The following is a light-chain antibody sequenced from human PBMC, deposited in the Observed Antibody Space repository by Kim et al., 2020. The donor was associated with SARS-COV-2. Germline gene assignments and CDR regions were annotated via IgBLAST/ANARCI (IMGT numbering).Light chain of an antibody. J-gene: IGLJ2*01. CDR2: QDS. V-gene: IGLV3-1*01. CDR3: QAWDSSTAV. CDR1: KLGDKY. Sequence: YVSPGQTTSITCSGDKLGDKYACWYQQKPGQSPVLVIYQDSKRPSGIPERFSGSNSGNTATLTISGTQAMDEADYYCQAWDSSTAVFGGGTQRPS.